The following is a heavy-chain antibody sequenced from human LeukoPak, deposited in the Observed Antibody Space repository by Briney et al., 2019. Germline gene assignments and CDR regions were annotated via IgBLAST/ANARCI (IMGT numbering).Heavy chain of an antibody. D-gene: IGHD3-16*02. Sequence: ASVKVSCKASGYSFSNYALQWFRQAPGQRPEWMGWINAGNGNTQYSQKFQRRVTITKDTSASTAYMELNTLRSEDTAVYYCVRDQKITFGGVIAPSVGLDVWGQGTTVTVSS. CDR3: VRDQKITFGGVIAPSVGLDV. CDR1: GYSFSNYA. J-gene: IGHJ6*01. CDR2: INAGNGNT. V-gene: IGHV1-3*01.